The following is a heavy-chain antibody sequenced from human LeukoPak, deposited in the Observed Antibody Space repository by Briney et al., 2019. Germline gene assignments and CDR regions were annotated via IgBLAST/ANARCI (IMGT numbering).Heavy chain of an antibody. CDR1: GGSISPYY. V-gene: IGHV4-59*01. D-gene: IGHD2-15*01. CDR2: IYYSGNT. Sequence: KPSETLSLTCSVSGGSISPYYWSWIRQPPGKGLEWIAYIYYSGNTNHNPSLKSRVTISVDTSKNQFSPKMSSVTAADTAVYYCARDLGSGGGFDYWGQGTLVTVSS. J-gene: IGHJ4*02. CDR3: ARDLGSGGGFDY.